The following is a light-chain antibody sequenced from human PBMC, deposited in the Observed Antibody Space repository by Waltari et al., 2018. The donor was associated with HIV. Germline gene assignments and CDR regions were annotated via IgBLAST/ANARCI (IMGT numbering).Light chain of an antibody. CDR1: QSGSTY. J-gene: IGKJ5*01. CDR3: QQSYTIPPIT. Sequence: DVQMTQTPTSLSASVGDRVTITCRASQSGSTYLNWYQQKPGQAPKLLIYVASTLHRGVPSRFSGSGSGTEFTLTISSLQPEDVATYYCQQSYTIPPITFGQGTRLEIK. V-gene: IGKV1-39*01. CDR2: VAS.